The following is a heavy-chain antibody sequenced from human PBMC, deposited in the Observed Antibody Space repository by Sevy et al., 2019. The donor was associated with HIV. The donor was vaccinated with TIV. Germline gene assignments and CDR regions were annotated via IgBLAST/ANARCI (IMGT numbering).Heavy chain of an antibody. V-gene: IGHV3-64*01. J-gene: IGHJ4*02. CDR1: RFTFSSYA. CDR2: IISNGGST. CDR3: ARDGPEEAYCSSTSCYTFDY. Sequence: GGSLRLSCAASRFTFSSYAMHWVRQAPGKGLEYVSAIISNGGSTYYSNSVKGRFTISRDNSKNTLYLQMGSLRAEDMAVYYCARDGPEEAYCSSTSCYTFDYWGQGTLVTVSS. D-gene: IGHD2-2*02.